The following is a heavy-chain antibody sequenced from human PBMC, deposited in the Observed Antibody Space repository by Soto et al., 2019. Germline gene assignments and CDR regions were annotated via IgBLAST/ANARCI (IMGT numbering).Heavy chain of an antibody. D-gene: IGHD6-19*01. CDR3: ARFNSRSGTEYIDY. Sequence: QVKLQELGPGLVQPAQTLSLSCTVSGGSITSGGIYWSWLRQHPRQGLEWIGYIYHSGSTTYNPSLTSRVTISVDTSKNQFSLTVTSLTVADTAVYYCARFNSRSGTEYIDYWGQGTLVTVSS. J-gene: IGHJ4*02. CDR1: GGSITSGGIY. CDR2: IYHSGST. V-gene: IGHV4-31*03.